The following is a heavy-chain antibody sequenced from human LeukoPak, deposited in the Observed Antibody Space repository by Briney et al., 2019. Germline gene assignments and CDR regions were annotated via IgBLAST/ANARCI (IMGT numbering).Heavy chain of an antibody. D-gene: IGHD3-10*01. J-gene: IGHJ6*03. V-gene: IGHV1-2*06. CDR1: GYTFTGYY. CDR2: VNPNCGGT. Sequence: ASVKVSCKASGYTFTGYYMHWVRQGPGPGLERMGRVNPNCGGTNYAQKFQGRVTMTRDTSISTAYMELSRLRSDDTAVYYCARGSGRFGEEYYYYYYYMDVWGKGTTVTVSS. CDR3: ARGSGRFGEEYYYYYYYMDV.